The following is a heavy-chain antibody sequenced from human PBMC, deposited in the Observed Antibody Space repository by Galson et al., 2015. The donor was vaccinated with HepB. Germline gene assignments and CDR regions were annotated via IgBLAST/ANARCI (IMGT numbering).Heavy chain of an antibody. J-gene: IGHJ4*02. V-gene: IGHV3-23*01. Sequence: SLRLSCAASGFTFSSYDMSWVRQAPGKRPEWVSVISASGAHTYYADSVKGRFSISRDSSKSTVYLQMNSLRAGDTGVYYCARKVAHDFWGQGTLVTVSS. D-gene: IGHD2-15*01. CDR1: GFTFSSYD. CDR2: ISASGAHT. CDR3: ARKVAHDF.